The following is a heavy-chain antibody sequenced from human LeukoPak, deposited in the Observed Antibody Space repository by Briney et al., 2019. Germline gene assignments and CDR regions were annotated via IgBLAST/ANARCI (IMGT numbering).Heavy chain of an antibody. J-gene: IGHJ6*02. CDR1: GFTFSSYW. Sequence: GGSRRLSCAASGFTFSSYWMHWVRQAPGKGLVWVSRINSDGSSTSYADSVKGRFTISRDNAKNTLYLQMNSLRAEDTAVYYCARELGNSPPYYDFWSGFPYYYYGMDVWGQGTTVTVSS. CDR3: ARELGNSPPYYDFWSGFPYYYYGMDV. V-gene: IGHV3-74*01. CDR2: INSDGSST. D-gene: IGHD3-3*01.